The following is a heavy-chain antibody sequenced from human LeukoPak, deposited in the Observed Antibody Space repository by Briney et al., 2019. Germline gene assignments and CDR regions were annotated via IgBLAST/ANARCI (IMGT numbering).Heavy chain of an antibody. CDR1: GFTFSSYA. J-gene: IGHJ3*02. CDR3: ARDRLINDYGDYVDAFDI. CDR2: ISYDGNNK. V-gene: IGHV3-30-3*01. D-gene: IGHD4-17*01. Sequence: GRSLRLSCAASGFTFSSYAMHWVRQAPGKGLEWMALISYDGNNKYYADSVKGRFTISRDNSKNTLYLQMNSLRAEDTAVYYCARDRLINDYGDYVDAFDIWGQGTMVTVSS.